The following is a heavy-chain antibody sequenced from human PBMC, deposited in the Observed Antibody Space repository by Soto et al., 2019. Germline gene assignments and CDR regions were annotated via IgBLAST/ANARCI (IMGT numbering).Heavy chain of an antibody. CDR1: GGSLITGSYY. CDR3: ARTVMPVGNLAAFDH. Sequence: SETLSLTCTVSGGSLITGSYYWSWIRQPPGKGLEWIGYVYYSGSTNYNPSLKSRVTISVDTSKNKFSLNLSSVTAADTAVYFCARTVMPVGNLAAFDHWGQGVLVTVSS. CDR2: VYYSGST. V-gene: IGHV4-61*01. D-gene: IGHD7-27*01. J-gene: IGHJ4*02.